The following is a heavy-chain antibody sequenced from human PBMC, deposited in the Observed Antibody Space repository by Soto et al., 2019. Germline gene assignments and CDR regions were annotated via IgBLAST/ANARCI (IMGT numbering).Heavy chain of an antibody. J-gene: IGHJ6*02. CDR2: LKQEGRGE. V-gene: IGHV3-7*01. CDR1: GLPFITYG. CDR3: ARIAASGRGWDV. D-gene: IGHD6-13*01. Sequence: EVQLVESGGGLVQPGGSLGLPCLNPGLPFITYGLGWFRQAQVKGGEWGGNLKQEGRGENYVDSVKGRLTISRDNAKNSMYLQMNSLRAEDTAVYYCARIAASGRGWDVWGQGTTVVVSS.